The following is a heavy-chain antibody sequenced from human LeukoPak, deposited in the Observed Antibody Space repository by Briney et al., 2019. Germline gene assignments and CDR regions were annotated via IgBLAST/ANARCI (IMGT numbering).Heavy chain of an antibody. CDR2: INPNSGGT. CDR1: GYTFTGYY. D-gene: IGHD3-10*01. Sequence: ASVKVSCKASGYTFTGYYMHWVRQASGQGLEWMGWINPNSGGTNYAQKFQGRVTMTRDTSISTAYMELSRLRSDDTAVYYCARATVITMVRGVIPDFDYWGQGTLVTVSS. J-gene: IGHJ4*02. V-gene: IGHV1-2*02. CDR3: ARATVITMVRGVIPDFDY.